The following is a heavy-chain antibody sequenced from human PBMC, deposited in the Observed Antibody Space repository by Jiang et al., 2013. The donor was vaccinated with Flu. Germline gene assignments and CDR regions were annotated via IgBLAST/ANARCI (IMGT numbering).Heavy chain of an antibody. CDR2: IYYSGST. D-gene: IGHD1-26*01. V-gene: IGHV4-61*01. Sequence: GPGLVKPSETLSLTCTVSGDSVSSNSCYWSWIRQPPGKGLEWIGYIYYSGSTNYNPSLKSRVTISVDTSKNQFSLRLSSVAAADTAAYYCARAPSYSGXFHDHMDVVGQRGHGHRL. CDR3: ARAPSYSGXFHDHMDV. J-gene: IGHJ6*03. CDR1: GDSVSSNSCY.